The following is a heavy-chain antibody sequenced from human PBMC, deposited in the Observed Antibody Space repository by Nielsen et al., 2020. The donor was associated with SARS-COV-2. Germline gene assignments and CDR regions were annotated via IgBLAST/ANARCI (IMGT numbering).Heavy chain of an antibody. CDR3: ARMIVVVPAAIEAFDY. Sequence: RQAPGKGLEWIGYIYYSGSTNYNPSLKSRVTISVDTSKNQFSLKLSSVTAADTAVYYCARMIVVVPAAIEAFDYWGQGTLVTVSS. V-gene: IGHV4-59*01. J-gene: IGHJ4*02. CDR2: IYYSGST. D-gene: IGHD2-2*02.